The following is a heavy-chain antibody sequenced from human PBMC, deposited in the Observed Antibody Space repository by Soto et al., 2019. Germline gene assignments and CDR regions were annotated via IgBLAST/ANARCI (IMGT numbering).Heavy chain of an antibody. V-gene: IGHV1-46*01. CDR2: INPSGGST. Sequence: ASVKVSCKASGYTFTSYYMHWVRQAPGQGLEWVGIINPSGGSTSYAQKFQGRVTMTRDTSTSTVYMELSSLRSEETAVYYCAREEVYQQLDHNWFDPWGQGTLVTVSS. CDR1: GYTFTSYY. CDR3: AREEVYQQLDHNWFDP. D-gene: IGHD6-13*01. J-gene: IGHJ5*02.